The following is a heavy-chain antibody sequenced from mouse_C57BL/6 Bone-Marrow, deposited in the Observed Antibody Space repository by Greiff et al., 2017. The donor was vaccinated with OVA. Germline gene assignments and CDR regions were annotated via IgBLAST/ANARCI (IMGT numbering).Heavy chain of an antibody. CDR1: GFTFSDYG. CDR3: ARSDYDYFDY. D-gene: IGHD2-4*01. Sequence: EVKVIESGGGLAKPGGSLKLSCAASGFTFSDYGMHWVRQAPEQGLEWVAYISSGSSTIYYADTVKGRFTISRDNAKNTLFLQMTSLRSEDTAMYYGARSDYDYFDYWGQGTTLTVSS. V-gene: IGHV5-17*01. CDR2: ISSGSSTI. J-gene: IGHJ2*01.